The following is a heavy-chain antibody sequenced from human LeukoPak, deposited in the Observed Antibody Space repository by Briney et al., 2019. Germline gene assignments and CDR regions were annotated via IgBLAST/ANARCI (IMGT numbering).Heavy chain of an antibody. D-gene: IGHD3-16*01. J-gene: IGHJ4*02. V-gene: IGHV3-7*01. CDR1: GFIFTDYW. CDR3: ARRGPQLGYFEY. CDR2: IKYDGIDK. Sequence: GGSLRLSCAASGFIFTDYWMNWVRQAPGKGLEWVAMIKYDGIDKKYLDSVKGRFTISRDNAKNSLYLEMNSLRAEDTAMYYCARRGPQLGYFEYWGQGTLVTVSS.